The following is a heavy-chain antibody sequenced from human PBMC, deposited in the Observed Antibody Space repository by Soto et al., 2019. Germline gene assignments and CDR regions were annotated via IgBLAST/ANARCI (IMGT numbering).Heavy chain of an antibody. D-gene: IGHD3-16*01. Sequence: QITLKESGPTLVKPTQTLTLTCTVSGFSLNTYGVGVGWIRQPPGKALEWLALIYWDDDKRYSPSLKSRLTITKDTSKNQVVLTLTNMEPVDTVTYYCARALGSWGAYYFDYWGQGTLVTVSS. J-gene: IGHJ4*02. V-gene: IGHV2-5*02. CDR2: IYWDDDK. CDR1: GFSLNTYGVG. CDR3: ARALGSWGAYYFDY.